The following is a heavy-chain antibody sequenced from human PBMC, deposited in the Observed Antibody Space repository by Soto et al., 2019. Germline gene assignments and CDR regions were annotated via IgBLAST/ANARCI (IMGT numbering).Heavy chain of an antibody. J-gene: IGHJ2*01. D-gene: IGHD2-21*01. CDR2: LNPGNGNT. Sequence: QVQLVQSGAEVKEPGASVKVSCRASGYTFTNYAIHWVRQAPGQRLEWMGWLNPGNGNTKYPQKFQGRVTIASDTSASTAYMFLSSLRSEDTAVYYCARDQVIPYCGGDCYSDWYFDLWGRGTLVTVSS. CDR3: ARDQVIPYCGGDCYSDWYFDL. V-gene: IGHV1-3*01. CDR1: GYTFTNYA.